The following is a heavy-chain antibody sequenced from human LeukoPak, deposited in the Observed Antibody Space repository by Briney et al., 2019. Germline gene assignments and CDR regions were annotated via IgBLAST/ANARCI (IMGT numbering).Heavy chain of an antibody. CDR1: GFTFSSYG. CDR3: AKDHYDSSGYYPEYFQH. D-gene: IGHD3-22*01. J-gene: IGHJ1*01. Sequence: PGGSLRLSCAASGFTFSSYGMSWVRQAPGKGLEWVSAISGSGGSTYYADSVKGRFTISRDNSKNTLYLQMSSLRAEDTAVYYCAKDHYDSSGYYPEYFQHWGQGTLVTVSS. CDR2: ISGSGGST. V-gene: IGHV3-23*01.